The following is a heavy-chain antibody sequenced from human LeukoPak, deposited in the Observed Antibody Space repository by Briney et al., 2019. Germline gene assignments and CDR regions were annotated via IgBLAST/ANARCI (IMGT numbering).Heavy chain of an antibody. CDR2: ISSSGSTI. V-gene: IGHV3-11*01. J-gene: IGHJ5*02. CDR3: ARSGYVRFLEWLLNWFDP. D-gene: IGHD3-3*01. Sequence: GGSLRLSCAASGFTFSDYYMSWIRQAPGKGLEWVSYISSSGSTIYYADSVKGRFTISRDNAKNSLCLQMNSLRAEDTAVYYCARSGYVRFLEWLLNWFDPWGQGTLVTVSS. CDR1: GFTFSDYY.